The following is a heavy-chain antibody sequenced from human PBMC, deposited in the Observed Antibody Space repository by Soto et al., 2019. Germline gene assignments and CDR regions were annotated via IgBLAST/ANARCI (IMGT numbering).Heavy chain of an antibody. CDR1: GFTFSSYS. CDR2: ISSSSSSI. V-gene: IGHV3-48*02. CDR3: ARDYWASSSYGMDV. J-gene: IGHJ6*02. Sequence: LRLSCAASGFTFSSYSMNWVRQAPGKGLEWVSYISSSSSSIYYADSVKGRFTIPRDNAKNSLYLQMNSLRDEDTAVYYCARDYWASSSYGMDVWGQGTTVTVSS. D-gene: IGHD6-13*01.